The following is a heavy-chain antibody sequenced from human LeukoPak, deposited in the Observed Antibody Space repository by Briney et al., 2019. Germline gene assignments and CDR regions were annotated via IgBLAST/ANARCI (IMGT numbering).Heavy chain of an antibody. CDR2: INPNSGGT. V-gene: IGHV1-2*02. CDR1: GYTFTGYY. CDR3: ARDETPPKGPNYDFWSGYMYYYYGMDV. D-gene: IGHD3-3*01. J-gene: IGHJ6*02. Sequence: GASVKVSCKASGYTFTGYYMHWVRQAPGQGLEWMGWINPNSGGTNYAQKFQGRVTMTRGTSISTAYMELSRLRSDDTAVYYCARDETPPKGPNYDFWSGYMYYYYGMDVWGQGTTVTVSS.